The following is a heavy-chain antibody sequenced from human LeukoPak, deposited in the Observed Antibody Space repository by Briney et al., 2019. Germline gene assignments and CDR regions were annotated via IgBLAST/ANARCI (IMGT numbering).Heavy chain of an antibody. CDR1: GYTFTSYG. CDR3: ARDRWYYGSGSSPPDY. Sequence: ASVKVSCEASGYTFTSYGISCVPQAPGQGLEWMGWISAYIGNTNYAQKLQGRVTMTTDTSTSTAYMELRSLRSDDTAVYYCARDRWYYGSGSSPPDYWGQGTLVTVSS. D-gene: IGHD3-10*01. CDR2: ISAYIGNT. J-gene: IGHJ4*02. V-gene: IGHV1-18*04.